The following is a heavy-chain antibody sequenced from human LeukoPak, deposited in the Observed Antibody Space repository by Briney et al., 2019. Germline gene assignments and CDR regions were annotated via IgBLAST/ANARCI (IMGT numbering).Heavy chain of an antibody. CDR2: IKHDGSET. CDR1: GFTFSSIW. V-gene: IGHV3-7*04. CDR3: VRAGRRDSIFED. J-gene: IGHJ4*02. Sequence: PGGSLRLSCATSGFTFSSIWMSWVRQAPGKGLEWVANIKHDGSETNYVDSVKGRFTISRDNAKNSLNLHMNSLRVEDTAVYYCVRAGRRDSIFEDWGLGTPVTVSS. D-gene: IGHD3-10*01.